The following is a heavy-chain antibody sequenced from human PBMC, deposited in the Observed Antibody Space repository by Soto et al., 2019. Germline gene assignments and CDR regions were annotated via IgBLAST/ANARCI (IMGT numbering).Heavy chain of an antibody. CDR2: REGAGGST. D-gene: IGHD3-10*01. V-gene: IGHV3-23*01. Sequence: GGSLSLSCLASGFTFSDYAMTWVRHVQGRGLEWVASREGAGGSTDYADSVRGRFTISRDNSQNTLFLKMKRLTVDDTAIYYCTAPRDEYGSGVSWFTYGMDIWGQGTTVTVSS. CDR1: GFTFSDYA. CDR3: TAPRDEYGSGVSWFTYGMDI. J-gene: IGHJ6*02.